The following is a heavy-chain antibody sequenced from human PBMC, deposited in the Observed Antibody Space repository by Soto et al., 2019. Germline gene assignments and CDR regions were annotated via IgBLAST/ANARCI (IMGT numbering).Heavy chain of an antibody. CDR1: GFTFTSSA. D-gene: IGHD6-19*01. Sequence: VKVSCKASGFTFTSSAVQWVRQARGQRLEWIGWIVVGSGNTNYAQKFQERVTITRDMSTSTAYMELSSLRSEDTAVYYCAADRVAVAGFDYWGQGTLVTVSS. CDR2: IVVGSGNT. J-gene: IGHJ4*02. CDR3: AADRVAVAGFDY. V-gene: IGHV1-58*01.